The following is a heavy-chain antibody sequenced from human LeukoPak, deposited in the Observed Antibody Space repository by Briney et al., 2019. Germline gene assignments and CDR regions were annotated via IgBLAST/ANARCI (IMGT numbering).Heavy chain of an antibody. V-gene: IGHV3-21*01. Sequence: KPGGSLRPSCAASGLTFSSYSMNWVRQAPGKGLEWVSSISSSSSYIYYADSVKGRFTISRDNAKNSLYLQMNSLRAEDTAVYYCAKDDDGSGSYYNSDRGMDVWGQGTTVTVSS. D-gene: IGHD3-10*01. CDR2: ISSSSSYI. J-gene: IGHJ6*02. CDR3: AKDDDGSGSYYNSDRGMDV. CDR1: GLTFSSYS.